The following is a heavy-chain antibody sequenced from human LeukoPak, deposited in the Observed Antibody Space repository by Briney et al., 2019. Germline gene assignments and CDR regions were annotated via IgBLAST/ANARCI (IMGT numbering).Heavy chain of an antibody. J-gene: IGHJ4*02. D-gene: IGHD1-20*01. V-gene: IGHV3-74*01. Sequence: PGGSLRLSCAASGLTFSSYWMHWVRHAPGKGLVWVSRINTDGSSTSYADSVKGRFTISRDNAKNTLYLQMNSLRAEDTAVYYCATSGITGTFADFDYWGQGTLVTVSS. CDR1: GLTFSSYW. CDR2: INTDGSST. CDR3: ATSGITGTFADFDY.